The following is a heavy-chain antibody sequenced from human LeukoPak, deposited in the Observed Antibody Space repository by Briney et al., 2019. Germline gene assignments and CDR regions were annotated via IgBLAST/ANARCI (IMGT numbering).Heavy chain of an antibody. V-gene: IGHV3-13*01. CDR3: ARSWGWPGNYYYYGMDV. CDR2: IGTAGDT. CDR1: GFTFSSYD. J-gene: IGHJ6*02. D-gene: IGHD3-16*01. Sequence: PGGSLRLSCAASGFTFSSYDMHWVRQATGKGLEWVSAIGTAGDTYYPGSVKGRFTISRENAKNPLYLQMNSLRAGDTAVYYCARSWGWPGNYYYYGMDVWGQGTTVTVSS.